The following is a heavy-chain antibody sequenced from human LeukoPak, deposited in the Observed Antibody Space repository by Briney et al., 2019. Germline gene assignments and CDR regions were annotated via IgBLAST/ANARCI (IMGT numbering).Heavy chain of an antibody. Sequence: SETLSLTCAVYGGSFSGYYWSRIRQPPGKGLEWIGEINHSGGTNYNPSLKSRVTISVDTSKNQFSLKLSSVTAADTAVYYCARAAPLGYCSSTSCYGVDYWGQGTLVTVSS. D-gene: IGHD2-2*01. CDR1: GGSFSGYY. CDR3: ARAAPLGYCSSTSCYGVDY. CDR2: INHSGGT. J-gene: IGHJ4*02. V-gene: IGHV4-34*01.